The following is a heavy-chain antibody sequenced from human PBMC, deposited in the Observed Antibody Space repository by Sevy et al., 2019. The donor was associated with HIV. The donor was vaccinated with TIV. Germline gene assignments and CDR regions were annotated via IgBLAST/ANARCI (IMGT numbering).Heavy chain of an antibody. CDR1: GGSISSGGYS. V-gene: IGHV4-30-2*01. Sequence: SETLSLTCAVSGGSISSGGYSWSWIRQPPGKGLEWIGYIYHSGSTYYNPSLKSRVTISVDRSKNQFSLKLSSVTAADTVVYYCARAPLPGDYVPYFDYWGQGTLVTVSS. CDR3: ARAPLPGDYVPYFDY. J-gene: IGHJ4*02. CDR2: IYHSGST. D-gene: IGHD4-17*01.